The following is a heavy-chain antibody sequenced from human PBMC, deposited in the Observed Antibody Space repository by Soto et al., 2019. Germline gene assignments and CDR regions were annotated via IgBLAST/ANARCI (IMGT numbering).Heavy chain of an antibody. J-gene: IGHJ4*02. CDR1: GFTFSSYG. D-gene: IGHD3-10*01. V-gene: IGHV3-33*01. CDR3: ARDNALYYYGSGSSIQYYFDY. CDR2: IWYDGSNK. Sequence: GGSLRLSCAASGFTFSSYGMHWVRQAPGKGLEWVAVIWYDGSNKYYADSVKGRFTISRDNSKNTLYLQMNSLRAEDTAVYYCARDNALYYYGSGSSIQYYFDYWGQGTLVTVSS.